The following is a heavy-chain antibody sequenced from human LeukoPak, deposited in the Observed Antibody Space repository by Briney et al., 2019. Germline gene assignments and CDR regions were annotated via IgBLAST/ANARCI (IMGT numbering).Heavy chain of an antibody. CDR1: GYTLADSS. D-gene: IGHD2-21*02. CDR2: FDPEDGER. CDR3: ATGPIDMTVDYLHY. V-gene: IGHV1-24*01. Sequence: ASVKVSCKISGYTLADSSMHWVRQAPGKGLERLGRFDPEDGERIYARNFQGRFTMTEDTSADTAYMELYSLRSEDTAVYYCATGPIDMTVDYLHYWGQGTLVTVSS. J-gene: IGHJ4*02.